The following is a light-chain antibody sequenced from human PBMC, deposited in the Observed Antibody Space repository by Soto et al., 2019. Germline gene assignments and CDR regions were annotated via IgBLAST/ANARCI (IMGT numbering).Light chain of an antibody. CDR1: QGIGTW. J-gene: IGKJ5*01. Sequence: DIQMTQAPSSVFASVGDRVTITCRASQGIGTWLAWYQQKPGKAPSLLIYAASTLHSGVPSRFTGRGSGTDFNLTISSLQPEDSATYYCQHATSFPITFGQGTRLEIK. V-gene: IGKV1D-12*01. CDR2: AAS. CDR3: QHATSFPIT.